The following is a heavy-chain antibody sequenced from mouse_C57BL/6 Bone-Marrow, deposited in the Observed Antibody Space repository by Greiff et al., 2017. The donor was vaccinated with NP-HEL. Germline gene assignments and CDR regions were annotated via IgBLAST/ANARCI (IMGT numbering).Heavy chain of an antibody. D-gene: IGHD1-1*01. CDR1: GFTFSDYG. Sequence: EVKLVESVGGLVKPGGSLKLSCAASGFTFSDYGMHWVRQAPEKGLEWVAYISTGSSTIYYAATVKGRFTISRDNATNTLFLQMTSLRSEDTSMYYCARLTTVVAHWGQGTLVTVSA. CDR2: ISTGSSTI. V-gene: IGHV5-17*01. J-gene: IGHJ3*01. CDR3: ARLTTVVAH.